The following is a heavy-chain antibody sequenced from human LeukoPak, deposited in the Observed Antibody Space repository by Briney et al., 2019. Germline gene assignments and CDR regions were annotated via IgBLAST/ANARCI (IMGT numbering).Heavy chain of an antibody. CDR1: GGSISSSSYF. D-gene: IGHD6-13*01. Sequence: SETLSLTCTVSGGSISSSSYFWAWIRQPPGKGLEWIGSIYYSGSTYYNPSLNSRVTISVDTSKNQFSLNLSSVTAADTAAYYCARDLYSSSWGYFDYWGQGTLVTVSS. J-gene: IGHJ4*02. CDR3: ARDLYSSSWGYFDY. V-gene: IGHV4-39*02. CDR2: IYYSGST.